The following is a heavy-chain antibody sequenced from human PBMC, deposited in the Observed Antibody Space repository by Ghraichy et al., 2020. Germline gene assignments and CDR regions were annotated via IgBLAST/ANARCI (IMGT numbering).Heavy chain of an antibody. CDR2: IYYSGST. V-gene: IGHV4-39*01. J-gene: IGHJ5*02. CDR3: ARHNIAASCKGQWFDP. Sequence: ESLNISCAISGGSISSTSDYWGWIRQPPGKGLEWIGSIYYSGSTYYNPSLKSRVTISLDTSKNQFSLKLSSVTAADTAIYYCARHNIAASCKGQWFDPWGEGALVTVSS. D-gene: IGHD6-13*01. CDR1: GGSISSTSDY.